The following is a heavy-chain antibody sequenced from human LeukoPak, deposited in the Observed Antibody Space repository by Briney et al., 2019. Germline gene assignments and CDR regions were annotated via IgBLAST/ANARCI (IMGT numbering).Heavy chain of an antibody. D-gene: IGHD5-12*01. V-gene: IGHV4-39*07. CDR3: ARDWWGGYPEVGNWFDP. Sequence: KPSETLSLTCTVSGGSISSSSYYWGWIRQPPGKGLEWIGSIYYSGSTYYNPSLKSRVTISVDTSKNQFSLKLSSVTAADTAVYYCARDWWGGYPEVGNWFDPWGQGTLVTVSS. CDR1: GGSISSSSYY. CDR2: IYYSGST. J-gene: IGHJ5*02.